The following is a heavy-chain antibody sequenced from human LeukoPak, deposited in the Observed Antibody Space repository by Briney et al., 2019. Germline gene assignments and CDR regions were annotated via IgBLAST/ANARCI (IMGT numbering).Heavy chain of an antibody. CDR2: ISNSDDTK. J-gene: IGHJ3*02. CDR1: GFTFSTYE. V-gene: IGHV3-48*03. CDR3: ARVGYSSSWHTGSAFDI. Sequence: GGSLTLSCAASGFTFSTYEMNWVRQAPGKGLEWVSYISNSDDTKKYAESVKGRFTISRDNAQKSLYLQMNSLRAEDTAVYYCARVGYSSSWHTGSAFDIWGQGTMVTVSS. D-gene: IGHD6-13*01.